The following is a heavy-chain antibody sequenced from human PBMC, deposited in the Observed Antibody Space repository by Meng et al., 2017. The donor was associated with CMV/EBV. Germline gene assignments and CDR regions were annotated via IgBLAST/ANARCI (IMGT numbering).Heavy chain of an antibody. D-gene: IGHD2-2*01. CDR1: GFTFSDYY. CDR3: ARDRRYCSSTSCYQPPYYYYYGMDV. V-gene: IGHV3-11*01. Sequence: GGSLRLSCAASGFTFSDYYMSWIRQAPGKGLEWVSYISSSGSTIYYADSVKGRFTISRDNAKNSLYLQMNSLRSEDTAVYYCARDRRYCSSTSCYQPPYYYYYGMDVWGQGTTVTVSS. CDR2: ISSSGSTI. J-gene: IGHJ6*02.